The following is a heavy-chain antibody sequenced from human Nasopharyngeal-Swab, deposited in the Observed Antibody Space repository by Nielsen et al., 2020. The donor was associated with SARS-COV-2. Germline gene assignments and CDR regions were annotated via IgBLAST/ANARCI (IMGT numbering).Heavy chain of an antibody. Sequence: ASVKVSCKVSGYTLTELSMHWVRQAPGKGLEWMGGFDPEDGETIYAQKFQGRVTMTEDTSTDTAYMELSSLGSEDTAVYYCATEPAYCGGDCYSLDYWGQGTLVTVSS. CDR2: FDPEDGET. CDR1: GYTLTELS. D-gene: IGHD2-21*02. CDR3: ATEPAYCGGDCYSLDY. J-gene: IGHJ4*02. V-gene: IGHV1-24*01.